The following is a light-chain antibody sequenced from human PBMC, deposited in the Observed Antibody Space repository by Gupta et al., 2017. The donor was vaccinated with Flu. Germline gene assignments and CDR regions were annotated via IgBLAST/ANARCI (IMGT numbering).Light chain of an antibody. Sequence: QSALPQPPSASGSPGQSVAISCTGTSRHVGVYSFVSWYQEHPGKAPKLVIYDVDKRPSGVPDRFSGSKSGNTASLTVSGLQAEDEADCFCESYAGNKNVIFGGGTKLTVL. CDR3: ESYAGNKNVI. CDR1: SRHVGVYSF. V-gene: IGLV2-8*01. CDR2: DVD. J-gene: IGLJ2*01.